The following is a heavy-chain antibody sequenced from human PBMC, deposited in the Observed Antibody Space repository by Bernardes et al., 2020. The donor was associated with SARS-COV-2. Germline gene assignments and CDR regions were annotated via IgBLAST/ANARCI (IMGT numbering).Heavy chain of an antibody. V-gene: IGHV4-34*01. CDR3: ARDRYSSSWYGSWFDP. D-gene: IGHD6-13*01. Sequence: SDPLSLTCAVYGGSFSGYYWSWIRQPPGKGLEWIGEINHSGSTNYNPSLKSRVTISVDTSKNQFSLKLSSVTAADTAVYYCARDRYSSSWYGSWFDPWGQGTLVTVSS. J-gene: IGHJ5*02. CDR1: GGSFSGYY. CDR2: INHSGST.